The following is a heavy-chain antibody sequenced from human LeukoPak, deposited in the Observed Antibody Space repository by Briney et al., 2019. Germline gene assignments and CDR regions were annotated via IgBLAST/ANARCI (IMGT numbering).Heavy chain of an antibody. V-gene: IGHV3-7*01. CDR1: GFTFTNYW. CDR3: ARDIPRGSTHLDY. D-gene: IGHD1-26*01. Sequence: KSGGSLRLSCAASGFTFTNYWMTWVRQAPGKGLEWVASIEDDGDQKKYGDSVKGRFTISRDNAGNSLYLQMNILRVEDTAVYYCARDIPRGSTHLDYWGQGTLVTVSA. J-gene: IGHJ4*02. CDR2: IEDDGDQK.